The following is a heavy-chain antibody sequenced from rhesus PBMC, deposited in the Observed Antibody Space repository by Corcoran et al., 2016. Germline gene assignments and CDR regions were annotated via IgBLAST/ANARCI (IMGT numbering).Heavy chain of an antibody. V-gene: IGHV4S2*01. CDR2: IYGSGGST. Sequence: QVQLQESGPGLVKPSETLPLTCAVSGASISSNYWSWIRRAPGKGLVWSGRIYGSGGSTHYDPSLSSRGTISIDASKNQFSQNLSSVTAADTAVYYCARGARSGYNNRFDVWGAGVLVTVSS. CDR3: ARGARSGYNNRFDV. J-gene: IGHJ5-1*01. D-gene: IGHD3-28*01. CDR1: GASISSNY.